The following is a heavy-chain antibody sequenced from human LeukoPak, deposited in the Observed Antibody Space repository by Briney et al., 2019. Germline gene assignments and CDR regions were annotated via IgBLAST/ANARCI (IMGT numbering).Heavy chain of an antibody. J-gene: IGHJ6*02. D-gene: IGHD6-13*01. CDR3: ARVSGSSWYFGYYYYYGMDV. CDR1: GYTFTSYD. V-gene: IGHV1-8*01. CDR2: MNPNSGNT. Sequence: EASVTVSCMASGYTFTSYDINWVRQATGQGLEWMGWMNPNSGNTGYAQKFQGRVTMTRNTSISTAYMELSSLRSEDTAVYYCARVSGSSWYFGYYYYYGMDVWGQGTTVTVSS.